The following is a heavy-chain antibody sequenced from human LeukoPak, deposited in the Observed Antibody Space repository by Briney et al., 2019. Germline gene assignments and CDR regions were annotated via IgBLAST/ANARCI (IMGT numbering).Heavy chain of an antibody. Sequence: SQTLSLTCAISGDSVSSNSAAWNWPRQSPSRGLEWLGRTYYRSKWYNDYAGSLKTRITINPDTSKNQFSLQLTSVTPEDTAVYYCARDPVTIWILWFGEGLYYYYMDVWGKGTTVTISS. CDR2: TYYRSKWYN. CDR3: ARDPVTIWILWFGEGLYYYYMDV. J-gene: IGHJ6*03. D-gene: IGHD3-10*01. V-gene: IGHV6-1*01. CDR1: GDSVSSNSAA.